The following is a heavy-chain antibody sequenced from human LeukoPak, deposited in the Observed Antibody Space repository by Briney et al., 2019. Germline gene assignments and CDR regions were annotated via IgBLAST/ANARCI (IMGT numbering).Heavy chain of an antibody. CDR1: GFPFSSYA. CDR3: ASHYDSSGLPDY. D-gene: IGHD3-22*01. J-gene: IGHJ4*02. V-gene: IGHV3-30-3*01. Sequence: PGGSLRLSCAASGFPFSSYAMHWVRQAPGKGLEWVAVISYDGSNKYYADSVKGRFTISRDNSKNTLYLQMNSLRAEDTAVYYCASHYDSSGLPDYWGQGTLVTVSS. CDR2: ISYDGSNK.